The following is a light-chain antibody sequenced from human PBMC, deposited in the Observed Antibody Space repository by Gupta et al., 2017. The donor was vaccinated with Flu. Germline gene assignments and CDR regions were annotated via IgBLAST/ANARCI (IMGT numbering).Light chain of an antibody. V-gene: IGLV4-69*01. CDR3: QAWGTGFWV. J-gene: IGLJ3*02. Sequence: VRLTCTLSSGHSMYAIAWHQQQPEKGPRYLMTVNYDGSHSKGDGIPDRFSGSMSGAERYLTISSLQSEDEADYYCQAWGTGFWVFGGGTKLTVL. CDR1: SGHSMYA. CDR2: VNYDGSH.